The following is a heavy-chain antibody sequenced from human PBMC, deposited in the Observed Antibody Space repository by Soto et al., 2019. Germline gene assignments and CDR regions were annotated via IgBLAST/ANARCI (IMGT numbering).Heavy chain of an antibody. J-gene: IGHJ6*04. V-gene: IGHV1-8*01. Sequence: ASVKVSCKASGYTFTSYDINWVRQATGQGLEWMGWMNPNSGNTGYAQKFQGRVTMTRNTSISTAYMELSSLRSEDTAVYYCERGSDDFWSGYYRMDVWGKGTAVTVSS. CDR1: GYTFTSYD. CDR3: ERGSDDFWSGYYRMDV. CDR2: MNPNSGNT. D-gene: IGHD3-3*01.